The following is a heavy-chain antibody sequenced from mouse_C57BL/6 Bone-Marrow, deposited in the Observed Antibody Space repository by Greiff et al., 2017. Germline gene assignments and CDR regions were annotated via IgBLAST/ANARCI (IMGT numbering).Heavy chain of an antibody. CDR3: ARDDYYGSPFAY. D-gene: IGHD1-1*01. Sequence: EVQLQESGPGLVKPSQSLSLTCSVTGYSITSGYYWNWIRQFPGNKLEWMGYISYDGSNNYNPSLKNRISITRDTSKNQFFLKLNSVTTEDTATYYCARDDYYGSPFAYWGQGTLVTVSA. J-gene: IGHJ3*01. CDR1: GYSITSGYY. CDR2: ISYDGSN. V-gene: IGHV3-6*01.